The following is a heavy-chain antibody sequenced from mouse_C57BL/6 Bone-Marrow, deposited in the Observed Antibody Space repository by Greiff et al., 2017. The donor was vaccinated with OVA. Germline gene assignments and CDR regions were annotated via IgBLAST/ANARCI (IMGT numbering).Heavy chain of an antibody. CDR1: GYTFTSYG. CDR3: ASPTMVTTENWFAY. J-gene: IGHJ3*01. D-gene: IGHD2-9*01. V-gene: IGHV1-81*01. CDR2: IYPRSGNT. Sequence: QVQLQQSGAELARPGASVKLSCKASGYTFTSYGISWVKQRTGQGLEWIGEIYPRSGNTYYNEKFKGKATLTADKSSSTAYMELRSLTSEDSAVYFCASPTMVTTENWFAYWGQGTRVTVYA.